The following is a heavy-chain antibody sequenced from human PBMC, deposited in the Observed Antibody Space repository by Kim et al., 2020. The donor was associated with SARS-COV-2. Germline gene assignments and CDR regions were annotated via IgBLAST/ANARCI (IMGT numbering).Heavy chain of an antibody. Sequence: YYADPGKGRFTISRDNAKNSLYLQMNSLRDEDTAVYYCARVPSSGWLPGYWGQGTLVTVSS. J-gene: IGHJ4*02. CDR3: ARVPSSGWLPGY. D-gene: IGHD6-19*01. V-gene: IGHV3-48*02.